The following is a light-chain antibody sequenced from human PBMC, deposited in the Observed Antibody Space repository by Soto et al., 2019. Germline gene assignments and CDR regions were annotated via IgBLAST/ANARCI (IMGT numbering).Light chain of an antibody. V-gene: IGKV3-15*01. CDR2: DTS. CDR1: QGIGDT. CDR3: QPYNNWPLT. J-gene: IGKJ4*01. Sequence: EFGMSQSPATLSVSAGEGATLSCRASQGIGDTLAWYQHKPGQTPRLLIYDTSTRATGVPTRFSGSRSGAEFTLTINSLQSEDFAVYYCQPYNNWPLTFGGGTKVDIK.